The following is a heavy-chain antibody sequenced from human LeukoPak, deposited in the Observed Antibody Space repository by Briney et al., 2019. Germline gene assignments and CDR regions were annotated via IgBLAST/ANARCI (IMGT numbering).Heavy chain of an antibody. V-gene: IGHV3-23*01. D-gene: IGHD3-3*01. CDR2: ISGSGGST. Sequence: GGSLRLSCAASGFTFSSYAMSWVRQAPGKGLEWVSAISGSGGSTYYADSVKGRFTISRDNSKNTLYLQMNSLRAEDTAVYHCAKAHQTYYDFWSGYYTFDYWGQGTLVTVSS. CDR3: AKAHQTYYDFWSGYYTFDY. J-gene: IGHJ4*02. CDR1: GFTFSSYA.